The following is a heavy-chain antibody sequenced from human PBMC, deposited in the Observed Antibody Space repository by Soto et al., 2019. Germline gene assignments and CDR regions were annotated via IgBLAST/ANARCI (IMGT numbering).Heavy chain of an antibody. V-gene: IGHV3-11*05. CDR1: GFTISDYY. CDR3: AKDAGNLGYCSSTICYEYYYGIDV. Sequence: GSLRLSCAASGFTISDYYMAWIRQAPGKGLEWVSYSSGDRSYTNYADSVKGRFTISRDNSKNTLYLQMNSLRAEDTDGYYCAKDAGNLGYCSSTICYEYYYGIDVWGQGTTVTVSS. D-gene: IGHD2-2*01. J-gene: IGHJ6*02. CDR2: SSGDRSYT.